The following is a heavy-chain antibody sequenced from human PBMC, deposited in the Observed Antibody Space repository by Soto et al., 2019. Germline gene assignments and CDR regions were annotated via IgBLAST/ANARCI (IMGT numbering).Heavy chain of an antibody. CDR2: ISGSGGST. J-gene: IGHJ6*02. CDR3: AKDGTPDILTGYQEALCYYYGMDV. V-gene: IGHV3-23*01. CDR1: GFTFSSYA. D-gene: IGHD3-9*01. Sequence: GGSLRLSCAASGFTFSSYAMSWVRQAPGKGLEWVSAISGSGGSTYYADSVKGRFTISRDNSKNTLYLQMNSLRAEDTAVYYCAKDGTPDILTGYQEALCYYYGMDVWGQGTTVTVSS.